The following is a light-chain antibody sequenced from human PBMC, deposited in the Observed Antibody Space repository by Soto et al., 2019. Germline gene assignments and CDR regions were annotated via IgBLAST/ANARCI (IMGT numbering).Light chain of an antibody. V-gene: IGKV1-6*01. CDR3: LQDYNYPRT. CDR2: AAS. J-gene: IGKJ1*01. CDR1: QAIRNA. Sequence: AIQMTQSPSSLSASVGDRVTITCRASQAIRNALGWYQLQPGKAPKLLIYAASNLQSGVPSRFSGGGSGTDFTLTINSLQHEDFATYYCLQDYNYPRTFGQGTKVE.